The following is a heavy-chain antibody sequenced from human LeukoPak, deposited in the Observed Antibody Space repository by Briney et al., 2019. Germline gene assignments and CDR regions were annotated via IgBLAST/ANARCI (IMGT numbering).Heavy chain of an antibody. J-gene: IGHJ6*02. V-gene: IGHV1-69*13. D-gene: IGHD3-22*01. CDR1: GGTFSSYA. Sequence: SVTVSCKASGGTFSSYAISWVRQAPGQGLEWMGGIIPIFGTANYAQKFQGRVTITADESTSTAYMELSSLRSEDTAVYYCARDSGSSGYLGYGMDVWGQGTTVTVSS. CDR2: IIPIFGTA. CDR3: ARDSGSSGYLGYGMDV.